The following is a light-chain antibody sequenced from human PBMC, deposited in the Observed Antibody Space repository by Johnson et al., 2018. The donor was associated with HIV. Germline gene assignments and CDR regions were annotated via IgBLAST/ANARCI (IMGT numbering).Light chain of an antibody. CDR1: SSNIGNNY. CDR2: EDN. V-gene: IGLV1-51*02. Sequence: QSVLTQPPSVSAAPGQKVTISCSGSSSNIGNNYVSWYRQLPGTAPKVLIYEDNKQPSGIPDRFSGSKSGTSAALDIAGLQTGDEADYYCGTWDSSLTVGVFVSGTKVTVL. CDR3: GTWDSSLTVGV. J-gene: IGLJ1*01.